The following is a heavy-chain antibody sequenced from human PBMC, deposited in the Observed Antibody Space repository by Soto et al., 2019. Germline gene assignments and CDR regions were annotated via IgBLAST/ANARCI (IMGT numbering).Heavy chain of an antibody. Sequence: ASVKVSCKTSGYPFTDYFIHWVRQAPGQGLEWMGIISLYHHSTSYAQKFQGRLTVTADTSTTTVYMDLSSLTSEDPALYWCARELYSCGGDCPYYMDYWGQGTLVTVSS. CDR2: ISLYHHST. D-gene: IGHD2-21*02. CDR1: GYPFTDYF. J-gene: IGHJ4*02. CDR3: ARELYSCGGDCPYYMDY. V-gene: IGHV1-46*01.